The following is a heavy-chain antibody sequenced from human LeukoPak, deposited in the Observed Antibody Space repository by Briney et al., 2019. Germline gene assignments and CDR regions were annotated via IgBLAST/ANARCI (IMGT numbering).Heavy chain of an antibody. D-gene: IGHD6-19*01. CDR2: ISAYNGDT. V-gene: IGHV1-18*04. CDR3: ARVLSNSSGRYEQFDY. CDR1: GYSFTRHS. Sequence: ASVKVSCMASGYSFTRHSICWVRQAPGQGLEWMGWISAYNGDTKYAQNFQGRVTMTTDASTTTAYMELRSLTSDDTAVYYCARVLSNSSGRYEQFDYWGQGTLVTVSS. J-gene: IGHJ4*02.